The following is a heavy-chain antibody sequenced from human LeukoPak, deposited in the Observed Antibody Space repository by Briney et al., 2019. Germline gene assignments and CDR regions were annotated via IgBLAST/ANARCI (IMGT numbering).Heavy chain of an antibody. CDR3: ARAVSFYLPDLFDY. CDR2: IIPILGIA. Sequence: SVKASCKASGGTFSSYAISWVRQAPGQGLEWMGRIIPILGIANYAQKFQGRVTITADKSTSTAYMELSSLRSEDTAVYYCARAVSFYLPDLFDYWGQGTLVTVSS. V-gene: IGHV1-69*04. J-gene: IGHJ4*02. CDR1: GGTFSSYA. D-gene: IGHD1-26*01.